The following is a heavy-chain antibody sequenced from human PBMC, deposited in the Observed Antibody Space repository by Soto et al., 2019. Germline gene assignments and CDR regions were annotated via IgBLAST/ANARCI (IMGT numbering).Heavy chain of an antibody. CDR3: ARDVGYTGYEQGNPFDL. J-gene: IGHJ3*01. V-gene: IGHV4-4*07. CDR1: SGSISRDY. Sequence: SETLSLTSSVSSGSISRDYWRWVRETCGKRLEWIGRMYHTGTTDYNPSLKRRLSMSVDTSKNQFSLRLSSVTAADTALYYCARDVGYTGYEQGNPFDLWGQGTMVTVSS. D-gene: IGHD5-12*01. CDR2: MYHTGTT.